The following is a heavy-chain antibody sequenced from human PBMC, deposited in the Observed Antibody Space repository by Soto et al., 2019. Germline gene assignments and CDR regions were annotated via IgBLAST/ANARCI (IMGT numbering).Heavy chain of an antibody. J-gene: IGHJ4*02. V-gene: IGHV1-8*01. CDR1: GYTFSSYD. Sequence: QVQLVQSGGEVRKPGASVKVSCKTSGYTFSSYDIGRVRQATGQGLEWMGWMNPNSLNTGYARKFQGRVTMTRDTSINTAYMELSSLTSEDTAVYYCTRARRDRLFSDYWGQGTLVTVSS. CDR2: MNPNSLNT. CDR3: TRARRDRLFSDY. D-gene: IGHD2-21*01.